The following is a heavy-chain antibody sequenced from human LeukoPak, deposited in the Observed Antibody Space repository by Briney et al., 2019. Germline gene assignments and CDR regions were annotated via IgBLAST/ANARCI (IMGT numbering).Heavy chain of an antibody. CDR3: ARVRRYTSRPDAFDI. D-gene: IGHD6-13*01. Sequence: SETLSLTCTVSGGSIVTYYWSWIRQPPGKGLEWIGYVDYTRSTDYNPSFKSRVTISIAAPKNQCSLKLSSVTTADTAVYYCARVRRYTSRPDAFDIWGQGTKVTVSA. V-gene: IGHV4-59*01. CDR2: VDYTRST. J-gene: IGHJ3*02. CDR1: GGSIVTYY.